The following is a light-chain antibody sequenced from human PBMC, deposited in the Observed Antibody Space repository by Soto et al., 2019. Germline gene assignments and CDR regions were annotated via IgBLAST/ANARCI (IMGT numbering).Light chain of an antibody. J-gene: IGLJ2*01. Sequence: QSVLTQPPSASGTPGKRVTISCSGSSSNIGSNTVNWYQQLPGTAPNLLIYSTNQRPSGGPDRFSGSKSGASASLAISELESEDEADYYCAAWDDSLNGSVVFGGGTKVTVL. CDR3: AAWDDSLNGSVV. CDR2: STN. CDR1: SSNIGSNT. V-gene: IGLV1-44*01.